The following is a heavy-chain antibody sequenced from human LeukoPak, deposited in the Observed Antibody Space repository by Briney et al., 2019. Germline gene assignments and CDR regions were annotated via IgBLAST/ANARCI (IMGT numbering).Heavy chain of an antibody. V-gene: IGHV1-46*01. CDR1: GYTFTSYY. J-gene: IGHJ6*02. D-gene: IGHD3-10*01. CDR2: INPSGGST. Sequence: ASVKVSCEASGYTFTSYYMYWVRQAPGQGLEWMGIINPSGGSTSYAQKFQGRVTMTRDTSTSTVYMELSSLRSEDTAVYYCASSMVRGVIRYYYCGMDVWGQGTTVTVSS. CDR3: ASSMVRGVIRYYYCGMDV.